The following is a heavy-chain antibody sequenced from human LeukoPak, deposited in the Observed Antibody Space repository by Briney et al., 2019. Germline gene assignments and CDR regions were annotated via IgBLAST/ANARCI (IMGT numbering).Heavy chain of an antibody. CDR1: GFAFSHHN. D-gene: IGHD3-10*01. Sequence: GGSLRLSCTASGFAFSHHNINWVRQAPGKGLEWVASISSSSNYIYYSDSVKGRFTISRDNAKNSLFLQMNGLRAEDTAVYYCARKQNRVRGVSDFDYWGQGTLVTVYS. J-gene: IGHJ4*02. CDR3: ARKQNRVRGVSDFDY. V-gene: IGHV3-21*01. CDR2: ISSSSNYI.